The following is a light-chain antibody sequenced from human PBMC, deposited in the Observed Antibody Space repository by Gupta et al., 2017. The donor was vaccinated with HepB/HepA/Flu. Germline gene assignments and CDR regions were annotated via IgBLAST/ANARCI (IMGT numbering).Light chain of an antibody. Sequence: DFQLTQSPSSLSASVGDRVTITCRASQSISKYLNWYQQKPGKAPKLLIYAASSLQSGVPSRFSGSGFGTDFTLTISRLQPEDFATYYCQQSYSKRTFGGGTKVEIK. CDR2: AAS. V-gene: IGKV1-39*01. J-gene: IGKJ4*01. CDR3: QQSYSKRT. CDR1: QSISKY.